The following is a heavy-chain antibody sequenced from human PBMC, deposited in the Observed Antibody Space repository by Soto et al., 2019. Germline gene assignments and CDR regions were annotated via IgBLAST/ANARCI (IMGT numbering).Heavy chain of an antibody. CDR2: INPDGTKT. Sequence: EVQLGESGGGLVQPGGSLRLSCAVSGFTFSVYWMHWVRQTPGKGLVWVSRINPDGTKTNYADSVEGRFTISRDNAKSTLYLQMNSLSAEDTAIYFCSSDTFGLRDTWGQGTLVTVSS. D-gene: IGHD3-3*01. J-gene: IGHJ5*02. CDR3: SSDTFGLRDT. CDR1: GFTFSVYW. V-gene: IGHV3-74*01.